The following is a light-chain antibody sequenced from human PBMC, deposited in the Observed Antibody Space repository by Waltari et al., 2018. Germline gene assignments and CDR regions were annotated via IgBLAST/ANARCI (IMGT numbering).Light chain of an antibody. J-gene: IGLJ2*01. CDR1: SSDVGSYNL. Sequence: QCALTQPASVSGSPGQSITISCTGTSSDVGSYNLVSWYQHHPGKAPKLIIYQASTRPAGVSNRFSGSKSGNTASLTISGLQAEDEADYYCSSYAGNCNLVVFGGGTKLTVL. CDR3: SSYAGNCNLVV. V-gene: IGLV2-23*01. CDR2: QAS.